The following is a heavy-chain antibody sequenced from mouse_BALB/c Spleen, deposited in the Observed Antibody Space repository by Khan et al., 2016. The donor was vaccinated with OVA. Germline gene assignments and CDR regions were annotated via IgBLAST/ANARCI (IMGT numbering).Heavy chain of an antibody. CDR2: IWGDGST. V-gene: IGHV2-6-7*01. CDR1: GFSLTGYG. CDR3: ARELRRGGFAY. J-gene: IGHJ3*01. Sequence: QVQLKESGPGLVAPSQNLSITCTVSGFSLTGYGLNWVRQPPGKGLEWLGMIWGDGSTDYNSALKSRLSLSQDNSKSQVFLQMNRLQTDDTARYYCARELRRGGFAYWGQGTLVTVSA.